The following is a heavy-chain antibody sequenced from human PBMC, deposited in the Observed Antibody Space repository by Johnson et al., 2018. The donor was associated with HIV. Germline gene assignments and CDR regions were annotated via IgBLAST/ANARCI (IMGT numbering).Heavy chain of an antibody. D-gene: IGHD3-22*01. V-gene: IGHV3-11*04. CDR3: ARDPDSAVPYYDSSGYYGYDAFDI. CDR1: GFVFSDSH. CDR2: ISSGGSSI. Sequence: QVQLVESGGDLVKPEGSLRLSCVASGFVFSDSHMTWIRQAPGTGLEWPANISSGGSSIYYADSVRGRFTISRVSPKKSLFIHGNRLRSDDTAVYYCARDPDSAVPYYDSSGYYGYDAFDIWGQGTMVTVSS. J-gene: IGHJ3*02.